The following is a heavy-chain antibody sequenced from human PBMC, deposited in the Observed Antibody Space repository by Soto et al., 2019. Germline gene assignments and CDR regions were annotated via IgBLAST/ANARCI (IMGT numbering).Heavy chain of an antibody. V-gene: IGHV1-18*01. Sequence: GASVKVSCKASGYTFTSYGIGWVRQALGQGPEWMGWISPYNGYTNYAQRFQDRVTMTTDTSTTTAYMELRSLRSDDTAVYYCARDEQWLIDYWGQGTLVTVSS. CDR1: GYTFTSYG. CDR2: ISPYNGYT. J-gene: IGHJ4*02. D-gene: IGHD6-19*01. CDR3: ARDEQWLIDY.